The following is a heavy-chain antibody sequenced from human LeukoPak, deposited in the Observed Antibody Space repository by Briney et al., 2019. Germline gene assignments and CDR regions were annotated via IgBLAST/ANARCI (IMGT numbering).Heavy chain of an antibody. CDR2: MNPNSGNT. CDR1: GYTFTSYD. Sequence: GASVKVSCKASGYTFTSYDINWVRQATGQGLEWMGWMNPNSGNTGYAQKFQGRVTITADKSTSTAYMELSSLSSEDTAVYYCARDSRYYYDSSGYPYWGQGTLVTVSS. J-gene: IGHJ4*02. V-gene: IGHV1-8*01. CDR3: ARDSRYYYDSSGYPY. D-gene: IGHD3-22*01.